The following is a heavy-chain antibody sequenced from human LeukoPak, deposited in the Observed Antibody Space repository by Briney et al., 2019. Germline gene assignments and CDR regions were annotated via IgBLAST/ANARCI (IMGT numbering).Heavy chain of an antibody. D-gene: IGHD3-3*01. CDR2: INYSGST. J-gene: IGHJ3*02. Sequence: SETLSLTCTVSGGSISNYYWSWIRQPPGKGLEWIAYINYSGSTNYNPSLKSRVTISVDTSKNHFSLTLSSVTAADTAVYYCARFGGPRAFDIWGQGTMVTVSS. V-gene: IGHV4-59*01. CDR3: ARFGGPRAFDI. CDR1: GGSISNYY.